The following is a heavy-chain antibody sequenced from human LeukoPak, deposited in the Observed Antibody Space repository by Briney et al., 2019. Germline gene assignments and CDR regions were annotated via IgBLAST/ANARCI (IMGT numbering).Heavy chain of an antibody. V-gene: IGHV3-23*01. Sequence: PGGSLRLSCAASGFTFSSYAMSWVRQAPGKGLEWVSAISAGGGSTYYADSVKGRFTISRDNSKDTLYLQLNSLRADDTAVYYCAKDARRTSGWYYFDSWGQGTLVTVSS. J-gene: IGHJ4*02. D-gene: IGHD6-19*01. CDR1: GFTFSSYA. CDR2: ISAGGGST. CDR3: AKDARRTSGWYYFDS.